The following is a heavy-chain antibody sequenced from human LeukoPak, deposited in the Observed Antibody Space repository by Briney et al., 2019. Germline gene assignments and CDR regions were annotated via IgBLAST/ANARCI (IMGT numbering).Heavy chain of an antibody. V-gene: IGHV3-11*04. Sequence: PGGSLRLSCAASGFTFSDYYMSWIRQAPGKGLEWVSYISSSGSTIYYADSVEGRFTISRDDAKNSLYLQMNSLRAEDTAVYYCASIPLLWFGELFPDYWGQGTLVTVSS. CDR2: ISSSGSTI. J-gene: IGHJ4*02. CDR1: GFTFSDYY. CDR3: ASIPLLWFGELFPDY. D-gene: IGHD3-10*01.